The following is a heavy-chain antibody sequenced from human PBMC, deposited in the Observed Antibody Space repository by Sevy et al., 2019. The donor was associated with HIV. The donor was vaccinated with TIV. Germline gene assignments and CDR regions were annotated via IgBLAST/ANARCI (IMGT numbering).Heavy chain of an antibody. J-gene: IGHJ3*02. D-gene: IGHD1-1*01. V-gene: IGHV1-24*01. CDR3: ATDASRTTGSYDAFDI. CDR1: GYTLTELS. Sequence: ASVKVSCKVSGYTLTELSMHWVRQAPGKGLEWMGGFDPEDGETIYAQKFQGAVTMTEETSTDTAYMELSSLRSAETAVDYRATDASRTTGSYDAFDIWGQGTMVTVSS. CDR2: FDPEDGET.